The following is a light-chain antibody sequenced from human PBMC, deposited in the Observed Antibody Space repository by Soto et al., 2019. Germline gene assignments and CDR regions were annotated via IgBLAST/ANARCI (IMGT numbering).Light chain of an antibody. CDR2: KVS. CDR3: LQGTHGPNT. J-gene: IGKJ2*01. CDR1: QRLVYSDGTTY. Sequence: DVVMTQSPLSLPVTLGQPASISCSSSQRLVYSDGTTYLSWFQQRPGQSPRRLIYKVSSRDSGVPDRFSGSVSVPDFTLKISRVEAEDGGVYYCLQGTHGPNTFGKGTKLEIK. V-gene: IGKV2-30*01.